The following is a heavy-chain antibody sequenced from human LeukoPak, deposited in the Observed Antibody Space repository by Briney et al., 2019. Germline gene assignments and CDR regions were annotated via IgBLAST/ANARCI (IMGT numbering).Heavy chain of an antibody. CDR3: ARGSNYGDYGVYYYYYYMDV. J-gene: IGHJ6*03. D-gene: IGHD4-17*01. CDR1: GFTFSSYS. Sequence: GGSLRLSCAASGFTFSSYSMNLVRQAPGKGQEWVSSISSSSSYIYYAASEKGRSTTSSDNAKNSLYLQMISLSAEDTAVYYCARGSNYGDYGVYYYYYYMDVWGKGTTVTISS. V-gene: IGHV3-21*01. CDR2: ISSSSSYI.